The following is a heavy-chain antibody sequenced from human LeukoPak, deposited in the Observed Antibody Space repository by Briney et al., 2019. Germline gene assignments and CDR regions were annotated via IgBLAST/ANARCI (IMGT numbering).Heavy chain of an antibody. CDR3: ARRSSSSGYFQH. CDR1: GGSISSYY. J-gene: IGHJ1*01. Sequence: SETLSLTCTVPGGSISSYYWSWIRQPPGKGLEWIGYIYYSGSTNYNPSLKSRVTISVDTSKNQFSLKLSSVTAADTAVYYCARRSSSSGYFQHWGQGTLVTVSS. CDR2: IYYSGST. D-gene: IGHD3-22*01. V-gene: IGHV4-59*01.